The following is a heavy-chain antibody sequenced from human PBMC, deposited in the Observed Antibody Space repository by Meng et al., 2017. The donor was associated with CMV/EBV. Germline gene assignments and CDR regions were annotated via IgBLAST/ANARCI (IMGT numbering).Heavy chain of an antibody. CDR3: ARVHFGDYGMDY. V-gene: IGHV3-66*02. Sequence: SCKASGYTVSSNYMSWVRQAPGKGLEWVSVIYSGGSTYYADSVKGRFTISRDNSKNTLYLQMNSLRAEDTAVYYCARVHFGDYGMDYWGQGTLVTVSS. CDR1: GYTVSSNY. CDR2: IYSGGST. D-gene: IGHD4-17*01. J-gene: IGHJ4*02.